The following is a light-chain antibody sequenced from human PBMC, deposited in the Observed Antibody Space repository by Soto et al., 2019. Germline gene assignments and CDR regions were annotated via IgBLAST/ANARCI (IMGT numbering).Light chain of an antibody. CDR1: SSDVGGYNY. CDR2: EVS. J-gene: IGLJ1*01. Sequence: SALTQPASVSGSPGQSITISCTGTSSDVGGYNYVSWCQQHPGKAPKLMIYEVSNRPSGVSNRFSGSKSGNTASLTISGLQAEDEADYYCSSYTSSSTLVFGTGTKVTV. CDR3: SSYTSSSTLV. V-gene: IGLV2-14*01.